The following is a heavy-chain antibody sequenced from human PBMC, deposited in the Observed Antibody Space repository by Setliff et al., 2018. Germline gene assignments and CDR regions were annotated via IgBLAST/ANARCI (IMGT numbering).Heavy chain of an antibody. J-gene: IGHJ5*02. CDR3: ARDPFRNYDTAPVWFDP. D-gene: IGHD3-22*01. V-gene: IGHV1-69*05. CDR2: TIPMFGTT. CDR1: GGTFRNYG. Sequence: GASVKVSCKATGGTFRNYGISWVRQAPGQGLEWMGGTIPMFGTTNYAQKLQGRVTMTTDTSTSTAYMELRSLRSDDTAVYYCARDPFRNYDTAPVWFDPWGQGTLVTVSS.